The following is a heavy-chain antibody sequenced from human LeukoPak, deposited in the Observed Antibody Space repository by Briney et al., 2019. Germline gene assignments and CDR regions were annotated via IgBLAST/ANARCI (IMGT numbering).Heavy chain of an antibody. CDR3: ARNRCGGDCYSDFDY. V-gene: IGHV1-46*01. CDR1: GYTFTSSY. J-gene: IGHJ4*02. D-gene: IGHD2-21*01. Sequence: ASVKVSCKASGYTFTSSYMHWVRQAPGQGLEWMGIINPSGGSTSYAQKFQGRVTMTRDTSTSTVYMELSSLRSEDTAVYYCARNRCGGDCYSDFDYWGQGTLVTVSS. CDR2: INPSGGST.